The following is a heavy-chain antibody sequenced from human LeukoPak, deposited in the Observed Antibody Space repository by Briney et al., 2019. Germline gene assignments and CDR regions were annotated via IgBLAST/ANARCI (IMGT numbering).Heavy chain of an antibody. Sequence: GGSLRLSCAASRRTFSSYSVNWASQAQGKGLEWVSSISSSSSYIYYADSVNGRFTISRDNTKNSLYLQMNSLRAEDTAVYYCANQGIAAEGGYWGQGTLVTVSS. D-gene: IGHD6-13*01. V-gene: IGHV3-21*01. CDR3: ANQGIAAEGGY. J-gene: IGHJ4*02. CDR1: RRTFSSYS. CDR2: ISSSSSYI.